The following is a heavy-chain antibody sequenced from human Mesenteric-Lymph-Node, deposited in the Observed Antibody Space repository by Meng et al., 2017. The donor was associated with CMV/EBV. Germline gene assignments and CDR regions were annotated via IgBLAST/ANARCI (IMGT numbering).Heavy chain of an antibody. J-gene: IGHJ6*02. D-gene: IGHD2-2*02. CDR3: AKTAVSYPPGYQLQYQGLDV. V-gene: IGHV1-69*05. CDR2: IIPIFHTT. CDR1: GGTFSSYT. Sequence: SVKVSCKASGGTFSSYTISWVRQAPGQGLEWMGGIIPIFHTTNYAQMFRGRVTITTDESTDTAYMELTRLTSDDTAVYYCAKTAVSYPPGYQLQYQGLDVWGQGTTVTVSS.